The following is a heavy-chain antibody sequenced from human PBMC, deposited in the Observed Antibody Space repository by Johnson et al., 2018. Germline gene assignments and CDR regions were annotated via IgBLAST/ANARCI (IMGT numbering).Heavy chain of an antibody. D-gene: IGHD3-3*01. V-gene: IGHV4-4*02. CDR1: GDSISNIYW. CDR3: TPTRSDFWSGYRY. CDR2: ISHRGNT. J-gene: IGHJ4*02. Sequence: QVQLQESGPGLVKPSGPLSLTCTVSGDSISNIYWWTWVRQPPGEGLEWIGEISHRGNTNYNPSLNSLVTISLDRSKNPFSLDLNFVTAADTAVYYCTPTRSDFWSGYRYWGQGSLVTVSS.